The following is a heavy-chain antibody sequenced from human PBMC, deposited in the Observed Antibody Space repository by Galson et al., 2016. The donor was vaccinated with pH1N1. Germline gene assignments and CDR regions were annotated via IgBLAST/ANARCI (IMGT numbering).Heavy chain of an antibody. J-gene: IGHJ3*02. CDR2: INGGNGNT. D-gene: IGHD2-2*01. Sequence: SVKVSCKALGYTFTSYAVYWVRQAPGQSLEWMGWINGGNGNTKYSQKFQDRVTITRETSASTAYMELSGLKFEDAAVYCCVRDLDSASYKAKDGFDSWGQGTKVSVSS. CDR3: VRDLDSASYKAKDGFDS. V-gene: IGHV1-3*01. CDR1: GYTFTSYA.